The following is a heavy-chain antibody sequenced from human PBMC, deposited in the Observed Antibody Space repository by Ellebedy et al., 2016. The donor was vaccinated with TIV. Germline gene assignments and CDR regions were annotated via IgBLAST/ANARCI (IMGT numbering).Heavy chain of an antibody. CDR2: MKGDGSSV. CDR1: GFTFSSYW. CDR3: AREGYCDINTCIHLEN. D-gene: IGHD2-15*01. J-gene: IGHJ4*02. V-gene: IGHV3-74*01. Sequence: GGSLRLSCAASGFTFSSYWMYWVRQAPGKGLEWVSRMKGDGSSVTYADSVKGRFTISSDNAKNTLYLQMNRLRADDTAVYYCAREGYCDINTCIHLENWGQGTLVSVSS.